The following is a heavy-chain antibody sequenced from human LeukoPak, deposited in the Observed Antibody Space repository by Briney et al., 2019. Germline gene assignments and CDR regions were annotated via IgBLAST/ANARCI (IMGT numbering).Heavy chain of an antibody. D-gene: IGHD2-15*01. V-gene: IGHV3-30*03. CDR2: MSYGGQNE. J-gene: IGHJ4*02. CDR3: ATDRATQYFDY. Sequence: PGGSLRLSCAASGLTFSGYDMHWVRQAPGKGPEWVAVMSYGGQNERYADSVKGRFTVSRDNPKNTVYLEMNSLRLEDTAVYYCATDRATQYFDYWGQGTLVSVPS. CDR1: GLTFSGYD.